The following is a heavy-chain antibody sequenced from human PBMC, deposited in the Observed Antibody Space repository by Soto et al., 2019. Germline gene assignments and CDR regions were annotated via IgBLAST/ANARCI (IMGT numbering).Heavy chain of an antibody. J-gene: IGHJ5*02. CDR2: ISGSGGST. V-gene: IGHV3-23*01. CDR1: GFTFSSYA. Sequence: PGGSLRLSCAASGFTFSSYAMSWVRQAPGKGLEWVSAISGSGGSTYYADSVKGRFTISRDNSKNTLYLQMNSLRAEDTAVYYCAKGNWNYGVGWLDPWGQGTLVTVSS. CDR3: AKGNWNYGVGWLDP. D-gene: IGHD1-7*01.